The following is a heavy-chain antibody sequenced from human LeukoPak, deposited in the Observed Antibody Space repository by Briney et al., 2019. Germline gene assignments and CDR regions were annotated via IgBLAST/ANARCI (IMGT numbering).Heavy chain of an antibody. D-gene: IGHD2-21*01. V-gene: IGHV4-34*01. CDR2: INHSGST. CDR3: ARDASIVATVLNDAFDI. J-gene: IGHJ3*02. CDR1: GGSFSGYY. Sequence: PSETLSLTCAVYGGSFSGYYWNWIRQPPGEGLEWIGEINHSGSTNYNPSLKSRVTISVDTSKNQFSLKLSSVTAADTAVYYCARDASIVATVLNDAFDIWGQGTMVTVSS.